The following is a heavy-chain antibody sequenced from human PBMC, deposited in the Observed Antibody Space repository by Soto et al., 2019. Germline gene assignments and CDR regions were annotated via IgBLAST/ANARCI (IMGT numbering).Heavy chain of an antibody. V-gene: IGHV1-69*13. CDR1: GGTFSSYA. CDR3: ARGPRGYYYYYGMDV. J-gene: IGHJ6*02. Sequence: SVKVSCKASGGTFSSYAISWVRQAPGQGLEWMGGIIPIFGTANYAQKFQGRVTTTADESTSTAYMELSSLRSEDTAVYYCARGPRGYYYYYGMDVWGQGTTVTVSS. CDR2: IIPIFGTA.